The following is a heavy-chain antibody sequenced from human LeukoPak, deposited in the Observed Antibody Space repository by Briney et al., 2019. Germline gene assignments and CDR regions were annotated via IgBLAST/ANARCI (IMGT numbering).Heavy chain of an antibody. CDR1: GFTFSSYS. V-gene: IGHV3-21*01. J-gene: IGHJ4*02. CDR2: ISSSGTYI. Sequence: GGSLRLSCAASGFTFSSYSMNWVRQAPGKGLEWVSSISSSGTYIYYADSLRGRFTISRDNANNSLYLQIHSLRVEDTAVYYCASEPHYWGQGTLVTASS. CDR3: ASEPHY.